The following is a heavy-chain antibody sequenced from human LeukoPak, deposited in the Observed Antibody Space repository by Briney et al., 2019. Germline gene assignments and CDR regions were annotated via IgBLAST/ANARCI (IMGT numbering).Heavy chain of an antibody. D-gene: IGHD1-14*01. CDR3: TRDKGSVTDFDV. Sequence: GGSLRLSCAASGFTFSTYNMNWVRQAPGKGLEWVAYISSRSNTIYYADSVRGRFTISRDNARNSLFLQMNSLRAEDTAVYYCTRDKGSVTDFDVWGQGTLVTVSS. V-gene: IGHV3-48*01. J-gene: IGHJ4*02. CDR1: GFTFSTYN. CDR2: ISSRSNTI.